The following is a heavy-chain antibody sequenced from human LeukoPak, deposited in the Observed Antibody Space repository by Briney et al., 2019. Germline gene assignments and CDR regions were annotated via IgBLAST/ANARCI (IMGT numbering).Heavy chain of an antibody. Sequence: SETLSLTCTVSGGSISSYYWSWIRQPPGKGLEWIGYIYYSGSTNYNPSLKSRVTISVDTSKNQFSLKLSSVTAADTAVYYCARASLFYDFWSGADAFDIWGQGTMVTVSS. CDR2: IYYSGST. J-gene: IGHJ3*02. D-gene: IGHD3-3*01. CDR1: GGSISSYY. CDR3: ARASLFYDFWSGADAFDI. V-gene: IGHV4-59*08.